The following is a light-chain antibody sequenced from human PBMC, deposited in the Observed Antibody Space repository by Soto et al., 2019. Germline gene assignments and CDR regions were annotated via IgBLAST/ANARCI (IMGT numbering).Light chain of an antibody. CDR1: KSISSW. V-gene: IGKV1-5*01. Sequence: DIQMTQSPSTLSASVGDRVTITCRASKSISSWLAWYQQKPGKAPKLLIYDASSLESGVPSRFSGSGSGTEFTLTISSLQPDDYAPYYCQQYNSYSPTFGQGTKLEIK. J-gene: IGKJ2*01. CDR3: QQYNSYSPT. CDR2: DAS.